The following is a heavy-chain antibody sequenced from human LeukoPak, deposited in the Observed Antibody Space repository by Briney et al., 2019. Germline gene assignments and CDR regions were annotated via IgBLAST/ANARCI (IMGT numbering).Heavy chain of an antibody. Sequence: GGSLRLSCAASGFTFSGNWMHWVRQRPGKGLVWISRINTDGRSTWYADFVKGRFTISRDNANNTLYLQMNRLRAEDTAVYYCARDTKTTLDYWGQGTLVTVSS. J-gene: IGHJ4*02. CDR2: INTDGRST. D-gene: IGHD1-7*01. CDR3: ARDTKTTLDY. V-gene: IGHV3-74*01. CDR1: GFTFSGNW.